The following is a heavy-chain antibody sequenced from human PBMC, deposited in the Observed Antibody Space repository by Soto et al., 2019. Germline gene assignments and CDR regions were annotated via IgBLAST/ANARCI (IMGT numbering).Heavy chain of an antibody. Sequence: AETLSLTCTVSGGSISSYYWSWIRQPPGKGLEWIGYIYYSGSTNYNPSLKSRVTISVDTSKNQFSLKLSSVTAADTAVYYCARMTFDDYFDYWGQGTLVTVSS. CDR3: ARMTFDDYFDY. CDR1: GGSISSYY. J-gene: IGHJ4*02. CDR2: IYYSGST. D-gene: IGHD2-21*02. V-gene: IGHV4-59*01.